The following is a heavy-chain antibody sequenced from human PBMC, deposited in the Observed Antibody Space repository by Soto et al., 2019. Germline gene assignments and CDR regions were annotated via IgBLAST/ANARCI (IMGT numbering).Heavy chain of an antibody. CDR1: GYTFTSYG. V-gene: IGHV1-18*01. CDR2: ISAYNGNT. CDR3: ARGARMGIAVAILYWFDP. D-gene: IGHD6-19*01. J-gene: IGHJ5*02. Sequence: ASVKVSCKASGYTFTSYGISWVRQAPGQGLEWMGWISAYNGNTNYAQKLQGRVTMTTDTSTSTAYMELRSLRSDDTAVYYCARGARMGIAVAILYWFDPWGHGILVNVS.